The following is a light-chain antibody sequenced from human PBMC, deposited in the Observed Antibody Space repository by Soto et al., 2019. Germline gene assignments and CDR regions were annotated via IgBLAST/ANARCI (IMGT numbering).Light chain of an antibody. CDR2: DNN. Sequence: QSVLTRPPSVSAAPGQQVTISCSGSSSNLGNNYVSWYQHLPVTSPKLLIYDNNKPPSGITDRFSVSKSGTSATLGITRLQTGYEDAYYCRTWDTSLRDLVFGGGTNLTV. V-gene: IGLV1-51*01. CDR3: RTWDTSLRDLV. J-gene: IGLJ2*01. CDR1: SSNLGNNY.